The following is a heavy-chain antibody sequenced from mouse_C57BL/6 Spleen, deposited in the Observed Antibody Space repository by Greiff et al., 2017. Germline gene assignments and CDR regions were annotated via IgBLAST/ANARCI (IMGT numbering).Heavy chain of an antibody. CDR2: IYPGSGST. V-gene: IGHV1-55*01. J-gene: IGHJ2*01. Sequence: QVQLKQPGAELVKPGASVKMSCKASGYTFTSYWITWVKQRPGQGLEWIGDIYPGSGSTNYNEKFKGKATLTVDKSSSTVYMQLSSLTSEDSAVYYCARWGYSVYYFDYWGQGTTLTVSS. CDR3: ARWGYSVYYFDY. D-gene: IGHD2-12*01. CDR1: GYTFTSYW.